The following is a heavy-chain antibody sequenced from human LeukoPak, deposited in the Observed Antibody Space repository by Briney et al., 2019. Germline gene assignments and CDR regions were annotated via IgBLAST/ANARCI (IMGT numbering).Heavy chain of an antibody. D-gene: IGHD2-21*02. CDR3: ARTDCSGSDCRLDF. Sequence: GGSLRLSCAASGFTFTNYAMTWVRQAPGKGLEWISFISGSGGTTYFADSVKGRYTVSRDNSKNTLFFQMTNLRAEDTATYYCARTDCSGSDCRLDFWGQGTLVTVSS. CDR1: GFTFTNYA. V-gene: IGHV3-23*01. CDR2: ISGSGGTT. J-gene: IGHJ4*02.